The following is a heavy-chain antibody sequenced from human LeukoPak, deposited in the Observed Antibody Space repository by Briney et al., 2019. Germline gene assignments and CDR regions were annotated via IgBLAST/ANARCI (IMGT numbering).Heavy chain of an antibody. D-gene: IGHD6-13*01. CDR1: GFTFSSYS. Sequence: PGGSLRLSCAASGFTFSSYSMNWVRQAPGKGLEWVSSISSSSGYIYYADSVKGRFTISRDNAKNSLYLQMNSLRAEDTAVYYCARDNPIAAADDYWGQGTLVTVSS. CDR2: ISSSSGYI. J-gene: IGHJ4*02. CDR3: ARDNPIAAADDY. V-gene: IGHV3-21*01.